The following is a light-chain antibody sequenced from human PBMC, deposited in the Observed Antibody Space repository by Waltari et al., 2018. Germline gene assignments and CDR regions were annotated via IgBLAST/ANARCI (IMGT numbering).Light chain of an antibody. CDR1: QSVSSY. V-gene: IGKV3-11*01. CDR3: QQRSNWLALT. Sequence: EIVLTQSPAPLSFSPGERATLSCRASQSVSSYLAWYQQKPGQAPRLLIYDASNRATGIPARFSGSGSGTDFTLTISSLEPEDFAVYYCQQRSNWLALTFGGGTKVEIK. CDR2: DAS. J-gene: IGKJ4*01.